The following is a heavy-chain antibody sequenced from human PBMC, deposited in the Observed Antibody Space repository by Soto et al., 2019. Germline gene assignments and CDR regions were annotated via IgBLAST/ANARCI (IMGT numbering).Heavy chain of an antibody. Sequence: PGGSLRLSCAASGFTFSSYSMNWVRQAPGKGLEWVSYISSSSSTIYYADSVKGRFTISRDNAKNSLYLQMNSLRDEDTAVYYCARDNLPYSSSWYHFDYWGQGTLVTVSS. J-gene: IGHJ4*02. CDR2: ISSSSSTI. V-gene: IGHV3-48*02. CDR1: GFTFSSYS. D-gene: IGHD6-13*01. CDR3: ARDNLPYSSSWYHFDY.